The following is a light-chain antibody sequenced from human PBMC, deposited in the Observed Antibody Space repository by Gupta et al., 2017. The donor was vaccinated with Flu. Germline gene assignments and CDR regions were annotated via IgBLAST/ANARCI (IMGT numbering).Light chain of an antibody. J-gene: IGKJ4*01. V-gene: IGKV1-5*03. CDR3: QNYNYH. CDR1: QTIDDW. CDR2: KAS. Sequence: DFQMTQSPSTLSASVGDRVIITCRASQTIDDWLAWYQQKPGKAPQLLIYKASKLEGAVPSRFGGSGFGTEFTLTISSLQPDDSSIYYCQNYNYHFGGGTKVEIK.